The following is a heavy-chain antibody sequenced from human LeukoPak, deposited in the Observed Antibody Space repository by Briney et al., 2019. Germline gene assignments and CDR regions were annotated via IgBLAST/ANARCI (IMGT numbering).Heavy chain of an antibody. Sequence: GGSLRLSCSVSGFTFSTYAMSWVRQAPGKGLEWVSSISGSGDTTYYTGSVKGRFTISRDNSKNALYLQMSSLRAEDTAVYYCAKSQRNDQQVVQRIDYWGQGTLVTVSS. V-gene: IGHV3-23*01. J-gene: IGHJ4*02. CDR3: AKSQRNDQQVVQRIDY. D-gene: IGHD2-2*01. CDR1: GFTFSTYA. CDR2: ISGSGDTT.